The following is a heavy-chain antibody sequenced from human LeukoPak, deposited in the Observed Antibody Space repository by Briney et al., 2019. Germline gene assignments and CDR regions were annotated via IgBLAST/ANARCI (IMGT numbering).Heavy chain of an antibody. CDR1: GGSISSSSYY. V-gene: IGHV4-39*07. Sequence: PSETLSLTCTVSGGSISSSSYYWSWIRQPPGKGLEWIGEINHSGSTNYNPSLKSRVTISVDTSKNQFSLKLSSVTAADTAVYYCARGRGIQLWSGGYYFDYWGQGTLVTVSS. J-gene: IGHJ4*02. CDR2: INHSGST. D-gene: IGHD5-18*01. CDR3: ARGRGIQLWSGGYYFDY.